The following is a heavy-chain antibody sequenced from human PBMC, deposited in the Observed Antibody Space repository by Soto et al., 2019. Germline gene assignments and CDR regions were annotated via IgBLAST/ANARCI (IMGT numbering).Heavy chain of an antibody. CDR3: ARDSIGTAGGYFDY. V-gene: IGHV4-4*02. Sequence: QVQLQESGPGLVKPSGTLSLTCAVSGGSISSSNWWSWVRQPPGKGLEWIGEIYHSGSTNYNPSLTCRVTISVDKSMNQFSLKLSSVTAADTAVYYCARDSIGTAGGYFDYWGQGTLVTVSS. D-gene: IGHD1-1*01. CDR1: GGSISSSNW. J-gene: IGHJ4*02. CDR2: IYHSGST.